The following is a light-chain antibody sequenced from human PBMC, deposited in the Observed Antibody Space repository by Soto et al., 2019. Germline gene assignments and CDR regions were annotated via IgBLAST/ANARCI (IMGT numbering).Light chain of an antibody. CDR3: QQFSSYPLT. Sequence: FVLTQSPGTLSLSPGERATLSCRASQTVRNNYLAWYQQKPGQAPRLLIYDASSRATGIPDRFSGGGSGTDFTLTISRLEPEDFAVYYCQQFSSYPLTFGGGTKLDIK. CDR2: DAS. J-gene: IGKJ4*01. CDR1: QTVRNNY. V-gene: IGKV3-20*01.